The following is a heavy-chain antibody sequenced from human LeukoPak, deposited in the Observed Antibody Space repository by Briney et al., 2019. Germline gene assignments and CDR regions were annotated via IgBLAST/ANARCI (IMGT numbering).Heavy chain of an antibody. CDR2: ISGSGGST. CDR3: ARDGGVPTYGPYYYGMDV. J-gene: IGHJ6*02. CDR1: GFTFSHYA. Sequence: PGGSLRLSCAASGFTFSHYAMSWVRQAPGKGLEWVSAISGSGGSTYYADSVKGRFTISRDNSKNTLYLQMNSLRAEDTAVYYCARDGGVPTYGPYYYGMDVWGQGTTVTVSS. V-gene: IGHV3-23*01. D-gene: IGHD3-10*01.